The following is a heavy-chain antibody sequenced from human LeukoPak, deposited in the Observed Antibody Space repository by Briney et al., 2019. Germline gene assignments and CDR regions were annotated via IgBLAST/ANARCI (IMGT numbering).Heavy chain of an antibody. V-gene: IGHV3-30*18. D-gene: IGHD3-16*01. CDR1: GFTFSSYG. Sequence: PGGSLRLSCAASGFTFSSYGMHGVRQAAGKGLEWVAVISYDGSNKYYADSVKGRFTISRDNSNNTLYLQMNSLRAEDTAVYYCAKEWGYGVESAFDIWGQGTMVTVSS. CDR2: ISYDGSNK. J-gene: IGHJ3*02. CDR3: AKEWGYGVESAFDI.